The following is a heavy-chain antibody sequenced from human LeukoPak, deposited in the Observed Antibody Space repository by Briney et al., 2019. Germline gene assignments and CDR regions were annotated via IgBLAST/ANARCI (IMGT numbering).Heavy chain of an antibody. CDR1: GDSITNSNYY. D-gene: IGHD1-26*01. CDR3: ASYSGTYSAFEI. V-gene: IGHV4-39*07. J-gene: IGHJ3*02. Sequence: SETLSLTCTASGDSITNSNYYWGWVRQSPGSGLEWLGNIFYNGGPYYNPSFKSRVAISVDTSKNHFSLTLNAVTAADTAVYYCASYSGTYSAFEIWGQGTPVTVSS. CDR2: IFYNGGP.